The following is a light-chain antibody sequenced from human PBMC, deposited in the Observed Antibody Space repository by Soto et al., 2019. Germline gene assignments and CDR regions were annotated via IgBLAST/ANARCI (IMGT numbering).Light chain of an antibody. V-gene: IGKV3D-15*01. CDR2: DTS. CDR1: QSVSIK. CDR3: QQYVHWPPGT. J-gene: IGKJ1*01. Sequence: EIVMTQSPATLSVSPGERATLSCRASQSVSIKLAWYQQKPGQAPRLLIYDTSTRATGIPDRFIGGGSGTDFTLTISRLEPEDFAVYYCQQYVHWPPGTFGQGTKVDIK.